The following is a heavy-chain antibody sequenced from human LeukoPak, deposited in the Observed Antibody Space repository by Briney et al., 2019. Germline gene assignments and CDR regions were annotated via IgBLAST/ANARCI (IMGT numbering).Heavy chain of an antibody. V-gene: IGHV3-21*01. Sequence: PGGSLRLSCAASGFTFSSYSMNWVRQAPGKGLEWVSSISSSSSYIYYADSVKGRFTISRDNAKNSLYLQRNSLRAEDTAVYYCARVGRGIVGALDYWGQETLVTVSS. D-gene: IGHD1-26*01. J-gene: IGHJ4*02. CDR1: GFTFSSYS. CDR3: ARVGRGIVGALDY. CDR2: ISSSSSYI.